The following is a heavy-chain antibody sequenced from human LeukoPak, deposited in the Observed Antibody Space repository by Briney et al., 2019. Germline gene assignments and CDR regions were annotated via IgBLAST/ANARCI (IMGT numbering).Heavy chain of an antibody. D-gene: IGHD4-17*01. CDR2: VNHSGYT. J-gene: IGHJ4*02. V-gene: IGHV4-34*01. CDR1: GVSFSTYY. Sequence: RTSETLSLTCAVSGVSFSTYYWSWIRQSPEKGLEWIGEVNHSGYTNYNPSLKSRVSISVDTSKNQFSLKLSSVTAADTAVYYCARQLYGSDYWGQGTLVTVSS. CDR3: ARQLYGSDY.